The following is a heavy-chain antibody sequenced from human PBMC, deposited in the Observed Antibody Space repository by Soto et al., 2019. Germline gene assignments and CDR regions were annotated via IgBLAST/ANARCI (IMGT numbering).Heavy chain of an antibody. J-gene: IGHJ4*02. D-gene: IGHD2-15*01. CDR2: IYYSGST. V-gene: IGHV4-31*03. CDR3: ARVVAATHNDY. Sequence: QVQLQESGPGLVKPSQTLSLTCTVSGGSISSGGYSWSWIRQHPVKGLEWIGYIYYSGSTYYNPSLKSRVTISADTSKNQFSLKLISVTAADTAVYYCARVVAATHNDYWRQGTLVTVSS. CDR1: GGSISSGGYS.